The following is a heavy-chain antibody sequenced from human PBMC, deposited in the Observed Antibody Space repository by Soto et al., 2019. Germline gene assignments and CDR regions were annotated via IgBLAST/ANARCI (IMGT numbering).Heavy chain of an antibody. CDR3: ARVGRLRFFDY. CDR1: GFTFSSYD. CDR2: IGIAGDT. J-gene: IGHJ4*02. Sequence: QPGGSLRLSCAASGFTFSSYDMHWVRQATGKGLEWVSSIGIAGDTYYPGSVKGRFTISRENAKNSLYLQMNSLRAADTAVYYCARVGRLRFFDYWGQGTLVTVSS. V-gene: IGHV3-13*04. D-gene: IGHD5-12*01.